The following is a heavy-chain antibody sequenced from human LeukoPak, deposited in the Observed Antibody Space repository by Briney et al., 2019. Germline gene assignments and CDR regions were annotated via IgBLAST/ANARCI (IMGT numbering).Heavy chain of an antibody. CDR1: GFSFSSYG. D-gene: IGHD4-17*01. J-gene: IGHJ3*02. V-gene: IGHV3-33*08. CDR3: VRPNGDYARGGLEI. CDR2: IWYDGNSQ. Sequence: PGRSLRLSCAASGFSFSSYGIHWVRQAPGKGLDWVAVIWYDGNSQYYADSVKGRFTISRDNSKNTVCLQMNSLTAEDTAIYYCVRPNGDYARGGLEIWGQGTVVTVSS.